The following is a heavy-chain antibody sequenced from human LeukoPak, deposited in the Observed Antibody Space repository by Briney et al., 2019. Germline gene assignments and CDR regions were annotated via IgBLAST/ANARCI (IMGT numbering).Heavy chain of an antibody. D-gene: IGHD6-13*01. CDR1: GGSISSSSYY. J-gene: IGHJ4*02. Sequence: PQTLSLTRTVSGGSISSSSYYWGWIRQPPGKGLEWIGSIYSSGSTYYTPCLKSRVIISVDMSKIQLSLKLSSVTAADTAVYYCARAYSSSWYYGVYFDYLVQGTLVTGSS. V-gene: IGHV4-39*01. CDR2: IYSSGST. CDR3: ARAYSSSWYYGVYFDY.